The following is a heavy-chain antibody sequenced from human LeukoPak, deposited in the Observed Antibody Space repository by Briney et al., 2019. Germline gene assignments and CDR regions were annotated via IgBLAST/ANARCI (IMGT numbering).Heavy chain of an antibody. CDR2: ISSSSNYI. J-gene: IGHJ4*02. V-gene: IGHV3-21*04. CDR3: ASLHTEYGDYDYDYFDY. D-gene: IGHD4-17*01. Sequence: PGGSLRLSCAASGLTFSNYNMNWVRQAPGEGLEWVSFISSSSNYIYYADSVRGRFTISRDNAKNSLYLQMNSLRAEDTAVYYCASLHTEYGDYDYDYFDYWGQGTLVTVSS. CDR1: GLTFSNYN.